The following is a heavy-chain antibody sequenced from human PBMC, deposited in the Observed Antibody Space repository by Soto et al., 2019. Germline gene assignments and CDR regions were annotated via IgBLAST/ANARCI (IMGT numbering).Heavy chain of an antibody. V-gene: IGHV1-18*01. CDR3: ATELRARYYYDSSGTNWFDP. D-gene: IGHD3-22*01. J-gene: IGHJ5*02. Sequence: ASVKVSCKASGYTFTSYGISWVRQAPGQGLEWMGWISAYNGNTNYAQKLQGRVTMTTDTSTSTAYMELRSLRSDDTAVYYCATELRARYYYDSSGTNWFDPCGQGTLVTV. CDR1: GYTFTSYG. CDR2: ISAYNGNT.